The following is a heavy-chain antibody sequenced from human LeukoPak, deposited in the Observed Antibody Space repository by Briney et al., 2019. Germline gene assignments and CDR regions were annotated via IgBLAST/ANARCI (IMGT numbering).Heavy chain of an antibody. CDR1: GYTFSSYT. D-gene: IGHD2-21*01. CDR2: INPSGGST. J-gene: IGHJ5*02. Sequence: ASVKVSCKASGYTFSSYTMNWVRQAPGQGLEWMGIINPSGGSTSYAQKFQGRVTMTRDMSTSTVYMELSSLRSEDTAVYYCAREVSTLLYSQNWFDPWGQGTLVTVSS. V-gene: IGHV1-46*01. CDR3: AREVSTLLYSQNWFDP.